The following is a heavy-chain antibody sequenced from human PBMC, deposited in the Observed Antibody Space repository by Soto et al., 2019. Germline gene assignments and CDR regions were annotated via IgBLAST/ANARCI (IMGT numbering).Heavy chain of an antibody. CDR2: IYSGGST. Sequence: GGSLRLSCAASGFTVSSNYMSWVRQAPGKGLEWVSVIYSGGSTYYADSVKGRFTISRDNSKNTLYLQMNSLRAEDTAVYYCARQPYCGGDCYYYFDYWGQGALVTVSS. CDR1: GFTVSSNY. CDR3: ARQPYCGGDCYYYFDY. J-gene: IGHJ4*02. V-gene: IGHV3-53*01. D-gene: IGHD2-21*02.